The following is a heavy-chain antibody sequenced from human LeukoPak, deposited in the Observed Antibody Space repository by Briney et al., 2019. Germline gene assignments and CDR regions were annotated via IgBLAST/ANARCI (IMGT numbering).Heavy chain of an antibody. CDR3: ARLWGFGELFRAFDI. D-gene: IGHD3-10*01. CDR2: ISAYNGNT. Sequence: GASVKVSCKASGYTFTSYGISWVRQAPGQGIEWMGWISAYNGNTNYAQKLQGRVTMTTDTSTSTAYMELRSLRSDDTAVYYCARLWGFGELFRAFDIWGQGTMVTVSS. J-gene: IGHJ3*02. CDR1: GYTFTSYG. V-gene: IGHV1-18*01.